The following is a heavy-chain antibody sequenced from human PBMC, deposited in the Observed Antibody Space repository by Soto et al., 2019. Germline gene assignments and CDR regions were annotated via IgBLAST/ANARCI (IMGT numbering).Heavy chain of an antibody. Sequence: SETLSLTCSVSGGSISSGYYYWSWIRQPPGKGLEWIGYIYHSGSTYYNPSLKSRVTISVDRSKNQFSLKLSSVTAADTAVYYCARGETGTTSWFDPWGQGALVTVSS. V-gene: IGHV4-30-2*01. J-gene: IGHJ5*02. CDR3: ARGETGTTSWFDP. CDR2: IYHSGST. D-gene: IGHD1-1*01. CDR1: GGSISSGYYY.